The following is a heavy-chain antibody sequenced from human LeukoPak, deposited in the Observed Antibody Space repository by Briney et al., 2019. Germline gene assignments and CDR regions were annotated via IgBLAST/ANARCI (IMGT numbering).Heavy chain of an antibody. D-gene: IGHD3-10*01. CDR3: ARDMVRDYFDY. CDR1: GGSISSSSYY. V-gene: IGHV4-39*01. CDR2: IYYSGST. J-gene: IGHJ4*02. Sequence: SETLSLTCTVSGGSISSSSYYWGWIRQPPGKGLEWIGSIYYSGSTYYNPSLKGRVTISVDTSKNQFSLKLSSVTAADTAVYYCARDMVRDYFDYWGQGTLVTVSS.